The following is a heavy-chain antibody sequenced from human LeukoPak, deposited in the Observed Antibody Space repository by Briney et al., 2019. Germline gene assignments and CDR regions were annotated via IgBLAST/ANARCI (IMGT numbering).Heavy chain of an antibody. CDR2: VIPMFDVT. J-gene: IGHJ4*02. CDR3: ARSESQQLADY. Sequence: SVKVSCKASGGTFSSYALSWMRQAPGQGLEWMGRVIPMFDVTDYAQKLQGRVTMTTDTSTSTAYMELRSLRSDDTAVYYCARSESQQLADYWGQGTLVTASS. CDR1: GGTFSSYA. V-gene: IGHV1-69*17. D-gene: IGHD6-13*01.